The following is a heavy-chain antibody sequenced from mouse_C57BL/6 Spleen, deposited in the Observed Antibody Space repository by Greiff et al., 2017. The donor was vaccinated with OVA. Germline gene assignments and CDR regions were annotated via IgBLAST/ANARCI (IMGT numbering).Heavy chain of an antibody. CDR2: IWSGGST. V-gene: IGHV2-2*01. D-gene: IGHD1-1*01. Sequence: QVQLKESGPGLVQPSQSLSITCTVSGFSLTSYGVHWVRQSPGKGLEWLGVIWSGGSTDYNAAFISRLSISKDNSKSQVFFKMNSLQADDTAIYYCAREGIYYYGSSYYYAMDYWGQGTSVTVSS. CDR3: AREGIYYYGSSYYYAMDY. CDR1: GFSLTSYG. J-gene: IGHJ4*01.